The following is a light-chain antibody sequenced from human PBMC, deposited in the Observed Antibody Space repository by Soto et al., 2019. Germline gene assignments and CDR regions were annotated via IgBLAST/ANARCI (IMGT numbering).Light chain of an antibody. CDR1: SSDIGSYNR. CDR3: CSYGGFSTFVI. CDR2: EVS. Sequence: QSALTQPPSVSGSPGQSVTISCTGTSSDIGSYNRVSWYQQPPGTAPKLMISEVSNRPSGVPDRFSGSKSGNTASLTISGLQAEDEAHYYCCSYGGFSTFVIFGGGTKLTVL. J-gene: IGLJ2*01. V-gene: IGLV2-18*02.